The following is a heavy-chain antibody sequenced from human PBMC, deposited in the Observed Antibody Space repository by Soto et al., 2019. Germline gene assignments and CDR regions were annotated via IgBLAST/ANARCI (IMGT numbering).Heavy chain of an antibody. Sequence: GGSLRLSCAASGFTFSDYYMSWVRQAPGKGLEWVSYISGSSSYRNYAESVRGRFTISRDNAKNSLYLLMSSLRAEDTAVYYCARVAHSSSWYELDFWGQGARVTVSS. CDR2: ISGSSSYR. D-gene: IGHD6-13*01. CDR3: ARVAHSSSWYELDF. CDR1: GFTFSDYY. J-gene: IGHJ4*02. V-gene: IGHV3-11*06.